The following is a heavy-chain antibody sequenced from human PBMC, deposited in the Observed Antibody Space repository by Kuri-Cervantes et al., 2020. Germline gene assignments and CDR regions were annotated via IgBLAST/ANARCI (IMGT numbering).Heavy chain of an antibody. Sequence: GGSLRLSCAASGFTFSSYSMNWVRQAPGKGLEWVSSISSSSSYIYYADPVKGRFTISRDNAKNSLYLQMNSLRAEDTAVYYCARGSSSWYGFDYWGQGTLVTVSS. D-gene: IGHD6-13*01. CDR1: GFTFSSYS. CDR3: ARGSSSWYGFDY. V-gene: IGHV3-21*01. J-gene: IGHJ4*02. CDR2: ISSSSSYI.